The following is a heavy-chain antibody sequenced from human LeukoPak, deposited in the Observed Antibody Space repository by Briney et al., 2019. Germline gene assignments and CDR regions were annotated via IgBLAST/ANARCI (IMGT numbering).Heavy chain of an antibody. Sequence: TGGSLRLSCVGSEFIFSNYWMSWVRQAPGKGLEWVANIKQDGSETYSVDSVKGRFTLSRDNAKNSLYLQMNSLRAEDTAVYYCARVFYHYDSSGHDAFDIWGQGTMVTVSS. CDR2: IKQDGSET. V-gene: IGHV3-7*01. CDR3: ARVFYHYDSSGHDAFDI. D-gene: IGHD3-22*01. J-gene: IGHJ3*02. CDR1: EFIFSNYW.